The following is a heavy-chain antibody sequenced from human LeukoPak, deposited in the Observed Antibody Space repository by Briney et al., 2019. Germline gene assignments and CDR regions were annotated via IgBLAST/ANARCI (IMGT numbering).Heavy chain of an antibody. CDR2: ITPILGTS. J-gene: IGHJ4*02. CDR3: ATAKPSSLRFLEWLLLDY. V-gene: IGHV1-69*10. CDR1: GGTFSSYA. Sequence: SVKVSCKASGGTFSSYAFSWVRQAPGQGLEWMGGITPILGTSNYAQKFQGRVTMTEDTSTDTAYMELSSLRSEDTAVYYCATAKPSSLRFLEWLLLDYWGQGTLVTVSS. D-gene: IGHD3-3*01.